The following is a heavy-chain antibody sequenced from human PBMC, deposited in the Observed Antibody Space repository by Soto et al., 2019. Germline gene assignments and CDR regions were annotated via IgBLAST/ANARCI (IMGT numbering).Heavy chain of an antibody. D-gene: IGHD3-10*01. Sequence: QLQLQESDSGLVKPSQTLSLTCAVSGGSISSGGYSWSWIRQPPGKGLEWIGYIYHSGSTYYNPSLKSRVTISVDRSKNQFSLKLSSVTAADTAVYYCAKSGSYYNPYYYYGMDVWGQGTTVTVSS. J-gene: IGHJ6*02. CDR2: IYHSGST. V-gene: IGHV4-30-2*01. CDR3: AKSGSYYNPYYYYGMDV. CDR1: GGSISSGGYS.